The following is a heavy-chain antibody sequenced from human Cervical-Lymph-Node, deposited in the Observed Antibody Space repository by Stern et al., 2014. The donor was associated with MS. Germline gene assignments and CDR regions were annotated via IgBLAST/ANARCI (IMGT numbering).Heavy chain of an antibody. Sequence: MQLVQSGAEVKKPGESLKISCKGSGYSFTRYWLGWMRQMPGKGLEWMGIKHPVDSVPKYSPSFEGQVTISADKSSTTAYLQWSSLKASDTAMYFCARHRSYVDYGYWGQGTLVIVSS. CDR2: KHPVDSVP. V-gene: IGHV5-51*01. CDR1: GYSFTRYW. J-gene: IGHJ4*02. D-gene: IGHD3-10*01. CDR3: ARHRSYVDYGY.